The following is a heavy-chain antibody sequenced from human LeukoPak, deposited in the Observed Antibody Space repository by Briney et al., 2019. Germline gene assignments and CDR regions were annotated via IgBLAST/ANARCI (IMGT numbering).Heavy chain of an antibody. V-gene: IGHV4-4*07. CDR2: IYTRGST. D-gene: IGHD2-15*01. CDR3: ASGRYCSADICSGGDAFDI. Sequence: SETLSLTCTVSGGSINNYYWSWIRQPAGKGLEWIGRIYTRGSTNYNPSLKSRVTISVDTSKNQFSLKLSSVTAADTAVYYCASGRYCSADICSGGDAFDIWGQGTMVSVSS. J-gene: IGHJ3*02. CDR1: GGSINNYY.